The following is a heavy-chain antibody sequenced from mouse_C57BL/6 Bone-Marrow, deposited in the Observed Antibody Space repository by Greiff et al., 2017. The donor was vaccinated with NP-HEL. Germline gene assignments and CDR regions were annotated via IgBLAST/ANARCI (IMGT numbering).Heavy chain of an antibody. Sequence: EVKVEEPGGGLVQPGGSLKLSCAASGFTFSDYYMYWVRQTPEKRLEWVAYISNGGGSTYYPDTVKGRFTISRDNAKNTLYLQMSRLKSEDTAMYYCARHYGNYPFDYWGQGTTLTVSS. CDR1: GFTFSDYY. V-gene: IGHV5-12*01. CDR3: ARHYGNYPFDY. CDR2: ISNGGGST. J-gene: IGHJ2*01. D-gene: IGHD2-1*01.